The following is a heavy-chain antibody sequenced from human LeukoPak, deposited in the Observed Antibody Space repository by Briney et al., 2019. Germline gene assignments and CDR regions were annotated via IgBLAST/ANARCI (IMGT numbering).Heavy chain of an antibody. CDR2: INPNSGGT. CDR3: ARGLYCSSTSCYRFDP. Sequence: ASVKVSCKASGYTFTGYYMHWARQAPGQGLEWMGWINPNSGGTNYAQKFQGRVTMTRDTSISTAYMELSRLRSDDTAVYYCARGLYCSSTSCYRFDPWGQGTLVTVSS. J-gene: IGHJ5*02. CDR1: GYTFTGYY. V-gene: IGHV1-2*02. D-gene: IGHD2-2*01.